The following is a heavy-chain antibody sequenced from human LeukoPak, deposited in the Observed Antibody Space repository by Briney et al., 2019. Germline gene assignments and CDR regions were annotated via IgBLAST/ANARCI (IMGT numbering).Heavy chain of an antibody. CDR1: GSPFPIYD. D-gene: IGHD3-10*01. CDR2: LNPNSGNT. J-gene: IGHJ4*02. CDR3: ARAFPTMVRGVIDY. Sequence: ASVQVSCHASGSPFPIYDINWVRQATGQGLEWMGWLNPNSGNTGYAQKFQGRVTLTMNTSISTAYMELSSLRSEDTAVYYCARAFPTMVRGVIDYWGQGTLVTVSS. V-gene: IGHV1-8*01.